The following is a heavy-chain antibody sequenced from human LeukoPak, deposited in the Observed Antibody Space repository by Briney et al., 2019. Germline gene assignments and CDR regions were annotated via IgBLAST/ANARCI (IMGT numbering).Heavy chain of an antibody. CDR2: IIPTFGTA. D-gene: IGHD1-1*01. Sequence: SVKVSCKASGGTFSSYLISWVGQAPGQGLEWMGGIIPTFGTANYAQKFQGRVTITADKSTSTAYMELSSLRSEDTAVYYCARVDVVKLELKRDYYYYYMDVWGKGTTVTVSS. CDR1: GGTFSSYL. V-gene: IGHV1-69*06. J-gene: IGHJ6*03. CDR3: ARVDVVKLELKRDYYYYYMDV.